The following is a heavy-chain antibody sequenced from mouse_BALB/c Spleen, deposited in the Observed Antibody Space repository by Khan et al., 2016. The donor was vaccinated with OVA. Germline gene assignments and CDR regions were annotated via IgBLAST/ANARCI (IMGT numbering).Heavy chain of an antibody. CDR3: AKVVWSYYYALDY. Sequence: QVQLKESGPGLVAPSQSLSITCTVSGFSLTDYGVSWIRQPPGKGLEWLGVIWGGGSTYYNSALKSRLSISKDNSKCQVFLKMSSLQTDDTAMYYCAKVVWSYYYALDYWGQGTSVTVSS. CDR1: GFSLTDYG. V-gene: IGHV2-6-5*01. J-gene: IGHJ4*01. D-gene: IGHD1-1*02. CDR2: IWGGGST.